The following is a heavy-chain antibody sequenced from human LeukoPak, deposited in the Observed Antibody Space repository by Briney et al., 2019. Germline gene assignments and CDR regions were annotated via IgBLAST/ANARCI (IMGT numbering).Heavy chain of an antibody. CDR2: MNPNSGNT. J-gene: IGHJ4*02. CDR3: ATSGWYSMTTDY. V-gene: IGHV1-8*01. D-gene: IGHD6-19*01. Sequence: ASVKVSCKASGYTFTSYDINWVRQATGQGLEWMGWMNPNSGNTGYAQKFQGRVTMTRNTSISTAYMELSSLRSEDTAVYYCATSGWYSMTTDYWGQGTLVTVSP. CDR1: GYTFTSYD.